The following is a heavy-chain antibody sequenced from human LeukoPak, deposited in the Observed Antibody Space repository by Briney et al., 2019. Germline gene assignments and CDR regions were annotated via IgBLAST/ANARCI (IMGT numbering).Heavy chain of an antibody. D-gene: IGHD2-15*01. J-gene: IGHJ3*02. Sequence: GGSLRLSCAASGFTFSRNSMNWVRQAPGKGLERVSYISNSSSSIYYADSVRGRFTISRGNAKNSLYLQMNSLRAEDTAVYYCARMTGGSDGLDMWGQGTMVSVYS. CDR3: ARMTGGSDGLDM. V-gene: IGHV3-48*01. CDR1: GFTFSRNS. CDR2: ISNSSSSI.